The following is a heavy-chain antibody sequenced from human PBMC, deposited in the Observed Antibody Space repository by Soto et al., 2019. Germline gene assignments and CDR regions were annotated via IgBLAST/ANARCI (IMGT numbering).Heavy chain of an antibody. CDR1: GYTFTDYF. CDR3: ARSGRSTAIQDDH. J-gene: IGHJ4*02. D-gene: IGHD2-21*02. V-gene: IGHV1-2*02. Sequence: QVQLVQSGAEVKKPGASVKVSCKASGYTFTDYFIHWVRQAPGQGLEWMGWINPKSGGTNYAPNFQGRVTMTRDTSPSTAYMELTWVRSDNTAVHYCARSGRSTAIQDDHWGQGTLVTVSS. CDR2: INPKSGGT.